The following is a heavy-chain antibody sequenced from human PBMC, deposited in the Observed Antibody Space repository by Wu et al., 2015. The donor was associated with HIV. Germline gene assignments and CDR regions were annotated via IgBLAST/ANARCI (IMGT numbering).Heavy chain of an antibody. V-gene: IGHV1-18*01. Sequence: QVQLVQSGAEVKKPGASVKVSCKASGYTFTSYGISWVRQAPGQGLEWMGWISAYNGNTNYAQKLQGRVTMTTDTSTSTAYMELRSLRSDDTAVYYCARVRYTYYYGSGAMRYMDVWGKGTTVTVSS. CDR1: GYTFTSYG. J-gene: IGHJ6*03. CDR2: ISAYNGNT. CDR3: ARVRYTYYYGSGAMRYMDV. D-gene: IGHD3-10*01.